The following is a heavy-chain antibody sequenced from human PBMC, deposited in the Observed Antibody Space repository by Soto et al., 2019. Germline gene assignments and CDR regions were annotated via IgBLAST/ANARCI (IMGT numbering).Heavy chain of an antibody. Sequence: QVQLVQSGAEVKKPGASVKVSCQASGYTFTSYYIHWVREAPGQGLEWMGSINTNSGATYFAQKLQGWVTMSRDTSISTAYMELSSLRSDDTAVYYCARAGQKWYFDLWGRGTLVTVSS. CDR3: ARAGQKWYFDL. CDR1: GYTFTSYY. V-gene: IGHV1-2*04. CDR2: INTNSGAT. J-gene: IGHJ2*01.